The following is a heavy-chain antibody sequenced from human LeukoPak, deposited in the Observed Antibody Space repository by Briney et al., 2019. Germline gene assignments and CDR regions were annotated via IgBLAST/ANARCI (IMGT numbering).Heavy chain of an antibody. CDR2: IYYSGST. J-gene: IGHJ4*02. CDR3: ARLPAGSGSLSYFDY. V-gene: IGHV4-39*01. D-gene: IGHD3-10*01. Sequence: SETLSLTCTVSGGSISSSSCYWGWIRQPPGKGLEWIGSIYYSGSTYYNPSLKSRVTISVYTSKNQFSLKLSSVTAADTAVYYCARLPAGSGSLSYFDYWGQGTLATVSS. CDR1: GGSISSSSCY.